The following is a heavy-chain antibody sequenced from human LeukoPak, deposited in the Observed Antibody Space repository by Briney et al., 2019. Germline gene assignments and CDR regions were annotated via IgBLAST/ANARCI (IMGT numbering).Heavy chain of an antibody. CDR1: GFTFSSYW. D-gene: IGHD3-10*01. CDR3: AKMRSYYGEPVDY. Sequence: GGSLRLSCAASGFTFSSYWMHWVRQAPGKGLVWVSSISSSSSYIYYADSVKGRFTISRDNSKNTLYLQMNSLRAEDTAVYYCAKMRSYYGEPVDYWGQGTLVTVSS. CDR2: ISSSSSYI. J-gene: IGHJ4*02. V-gene: IGHV3-21*01.